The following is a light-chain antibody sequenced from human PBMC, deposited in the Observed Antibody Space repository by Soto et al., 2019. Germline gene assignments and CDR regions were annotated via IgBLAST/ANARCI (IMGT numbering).Light chain of an antibody. CDR3: CSYTDIALDVV. V-gene: IGLV2-14*01. Sequence: QSALTQPASESGSPGQSITISCTGTSSDIGDYDYVSWYQHLPGKAPKLLIFDVTHRPSGVSDRFSGSKSGNTASLTISGVRPEDEADYYCCSYTDIALDVVFGGGTKLTVL. CDR1: SSDIGDYDY. CDR2: DVT. J-gene: IGLJ2*01.